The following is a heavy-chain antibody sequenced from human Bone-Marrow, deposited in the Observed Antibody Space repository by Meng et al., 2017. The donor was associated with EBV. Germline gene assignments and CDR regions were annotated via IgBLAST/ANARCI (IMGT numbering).Heavy chain of an antibody. J-gene: IGHJ4*02. CDR1: VFVFSNAL. V-gene: IGHV3-15*01. D-gene: IGHD6-13*01. Sequence: VQLVVFGGGFVSPGGALTLTSEASVFVFSNALINWLRKSPVKVLELVGLIKTATDDGRLDYAADVKGRFTMSRYYVRNTIYLNMNNVKSDDTAVYYCTTDEGGSRFWGQGTLVTVSS. CDR2: IKTATDDGRL. CDR3: TTDEGGSRF.